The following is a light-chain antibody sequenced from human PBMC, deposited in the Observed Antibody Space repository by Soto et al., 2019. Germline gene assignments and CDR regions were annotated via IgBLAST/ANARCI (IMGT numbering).Light chain of an antibody. V-gene: IGKV4-1*01. CDR2: WAS. Sequence: IVMTQSPDSLAVSLGETATINCRSSQNVLYSSNNHNYVAWYQQKAGQPPKLLIYWASTRESGVSQRFSGSGSGTDFTLTISDLQAEDVAVYFCHHYYTTPPAFGQGTRVEVK. CDR1: QNVLYSSNNHNY. J-gene: IGKJ1*01. CDR3: HHYYTTPPA.